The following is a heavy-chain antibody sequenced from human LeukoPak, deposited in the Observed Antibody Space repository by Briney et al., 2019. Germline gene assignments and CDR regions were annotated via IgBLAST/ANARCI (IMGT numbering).Heavy chain of an antibody. CDR2: IRSKANSYAT. CDR3: TMYGDYTYSYYYYYYMDV. D-gene: IGHD4-17*01. J-gene: IGHJ6*03. Sequence: PGGSLRLSCAASGFTFSGSAMHWVRQASGKGLEWVGRIRSKANSYATAYAASVEGRFTISRDDSRNTAYLQMNSLKTEDTAVYYCTMYGDYTYSYYYYYYMDVWGKGTTVTVSS. V-gene: IGHV3-73*01. CDR1: GFTFSGSA.